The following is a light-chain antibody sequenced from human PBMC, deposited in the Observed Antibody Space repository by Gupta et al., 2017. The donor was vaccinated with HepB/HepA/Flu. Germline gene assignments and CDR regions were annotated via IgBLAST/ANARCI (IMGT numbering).Light chain of an antibody. CDR1: SSNIGSNY. CDR2: SNS. Sequence: QSLLTQPPSASGPPGQRVTISCSGSSSNIGSNYVYWYQQLPGTAPNLLIYSNSQRPSGVPDRFSGSKSVTSASLAITGLQSEDEADYYCATWDDSLSGYVFGSGTKVTVL. J-gene: IGLJ1*01. V-gene: IGLV1-47*02. CDR3: ATWDDSLSGYV.